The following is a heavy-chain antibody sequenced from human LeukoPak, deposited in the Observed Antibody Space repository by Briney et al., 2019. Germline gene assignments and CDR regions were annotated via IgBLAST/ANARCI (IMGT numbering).Heavy chain of an antibody. V-gene: IGHV4-59*08. CDR1: GGSISSYY. Sequence: PSETLSLTCTVSGGSISSYYWSWIRQPPGKGLERIGYIYYSGSTNYHPSLKSRVTISVDTSKNQSSLKLSSATAADTAVYYCARRYCSGGSCYSSLDFWGQGSLVTVSS. CDR2: IYYSGST. D-gene: IGHD2-15*01. CDR3: ARRYCSGGSCYSSLDF. J-gene: IGHJ4*02.